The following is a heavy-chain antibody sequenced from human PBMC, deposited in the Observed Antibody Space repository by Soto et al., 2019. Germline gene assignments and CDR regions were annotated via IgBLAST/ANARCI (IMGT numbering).Heavy chain of an antibody. Sequence: QVQLVQSGAEVKKPGASVKVSCKTSGYTFTSYAIHWVRQAPGQGLEWLGWLNIGNGHTQYSPKIHDRVTLTRDTSASTAYMELSSLRSDDTAVYFSAREPLCGGRCSVHW. CDR1: GYTFTSYA. J-gene: IGHJ1*01. V-gene: IGHV1-3*04. CDR2: LNIGNGHT. CDR3: AREPLCGGRCSVH. D-gene: IGHD2-15*01.